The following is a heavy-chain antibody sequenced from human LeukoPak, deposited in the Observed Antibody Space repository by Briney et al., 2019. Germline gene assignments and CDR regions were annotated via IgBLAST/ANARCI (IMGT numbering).Heavy chain of an antibody. D-gene: IGHD3-9*01. CDR2: MNSDSGNT. CDR1: GYTFTNYD. CDR3: AIGITGYYAGTDY. V-gene: IGHV1-8*01. Sequence: ASVKVSCKASGYTFTNYDINWVRQATGQGLEWMGWMNSDSGNTGYGQKFQGRVTLTRDTSINTAYMELSSLRSEDTAVYYCAIGITGYYAGTDYWGQGTLVTVSS. J-gene: IGHJ4*02.